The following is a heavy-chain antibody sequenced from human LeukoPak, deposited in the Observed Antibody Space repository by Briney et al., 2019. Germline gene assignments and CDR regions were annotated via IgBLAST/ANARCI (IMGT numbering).Heavy chain of an antibody. CDR1: GFTFGSYD. CDR2: IGTAGDT. V-gene: IGHV3-13*01. J-gene: IGHJ6*02. CDR3: ARAPGGWSSSRGMDV. Sequence: GGSLRLSCAASGFTFGSYDMHWVRQATGKGLEWVSAIGTAGDTYYPGSVKGRFTISRENAKNSLYLQMNSLRAGDTAVYYCARAPGGWSSSRGMDVWGQGTTVTVSS. D-gene: IGHD2-15*01.